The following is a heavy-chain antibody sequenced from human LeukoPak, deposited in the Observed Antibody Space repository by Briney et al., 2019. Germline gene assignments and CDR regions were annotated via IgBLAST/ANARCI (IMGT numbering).Heavy chain of an antibody. D-gene: IGHD3-22*01. CDR1: GGSISSSSYY. Sequence: SETLSLTCTVSGGSISSSSYYWGWLRQPPGKGLDWIGSIYYSGSTYYNPSLKSRVTISVDTSKNQFALKLSSVTAADTAVHYCVRVHVNSGYYFGDAFDMWGQETSVTVSS. CDR3: VRVHVNSGYYFGDAFDM. J-gene: IGHJ3*02. CDR2: IYYSGST. V-gene: IGHV4-39*01.